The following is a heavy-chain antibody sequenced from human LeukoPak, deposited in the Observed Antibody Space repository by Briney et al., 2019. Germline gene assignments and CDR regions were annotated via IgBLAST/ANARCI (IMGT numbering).Heavy chain of an antibody. CDR2: IYYSGST. CDR1: GGSISSSSYY. J-gene: IGHJ5*02. Sequence: SETLSLTCTVSGGSISSSSYYWGWIRQPPGKGLEWIGSIYYSGSTYYNPSLKSRVTISVDTSKNQFSLKLSSVTAADTAVYYCARQEVAAAWFDPWGQGTLVTASS. D-gene: IGHD6-13*01. CDR3: ARQEVAAAWFDP. V-gene: IGHV4-39*01.